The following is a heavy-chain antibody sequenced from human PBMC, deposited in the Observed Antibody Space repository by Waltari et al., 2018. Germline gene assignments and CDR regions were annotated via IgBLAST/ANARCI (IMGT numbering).Heavy chain of an antibody. CDR2: IKQDGTQQ. CDR1: GFTFGSHW. J-gene: IGHJ4*02. Sequence: GGSLRLSCVASGFTFGSHWMSWVRQAPEKGLECVADIKQDGTQQYYVDSVKGRFTVSRDNHKNSLFLQMNSLRAEDTAVYYCARALPGEITVYDYWAQGALVTVSS. CDR3: ARALPGEITVYDY. D-gene: IGHD3-10*01. V-gene: IGHV3-7*01.